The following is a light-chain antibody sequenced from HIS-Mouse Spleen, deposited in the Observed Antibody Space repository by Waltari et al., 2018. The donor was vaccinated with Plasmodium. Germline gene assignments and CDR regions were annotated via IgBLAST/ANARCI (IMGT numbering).Light chain of an antibody. CDR1: RGHSRSA. CDR3: QTWGTGMGV. V-gene: IGLV4-69*01. J-gene: IGLJ2*01. Sequence: QLVLTQSPSASASLGPSVQLTCTLIRGHSRSAIAWHQQQPEKGPRYLMKLNSDGSHSKGDGIPDRFSGSSSGAERYLTISSLQSEDEADYYCQTWGTGMGVFGGGTKLTVL. CDR2: LNSDGSH.